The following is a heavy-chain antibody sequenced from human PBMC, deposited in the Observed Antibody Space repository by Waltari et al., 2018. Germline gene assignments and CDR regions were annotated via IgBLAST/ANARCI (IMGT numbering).Heavy chain of an antibody. J-gene: IGHJ6*02. CDR1: GGPLRGYY. Sequence: QVHLQQWGAGALQPLDTLSLTCAVFGGPLRGYYLGWLRQPPGKGLEWIGEINHSPNRNYNPTLKSRVTMSVDTSKNQFSLKLSSVTAADTGIYYCARLEDCTGPGGNCYSGDVFALDVWGQGTMVTVSS. CDR2: INHSPNR. CDR3: ARLEDCTGPGGNCYSGDVFALDV. D-gene: IGHD2-8*02. V-gene: IGHV4-34*01.